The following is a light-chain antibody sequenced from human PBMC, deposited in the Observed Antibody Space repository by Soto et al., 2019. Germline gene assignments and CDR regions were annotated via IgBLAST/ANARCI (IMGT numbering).Light chain of an antibody. V-gene: IGKV2-24*01. Sequence: DIVMTQTPLSSPVTLGQAASISCRSSQSLVHNDGNTYLSWFQQRPGQPPRLLIYKVSDRFSGVPDRFSGSGAGTDFTLTISRVEAEDVGVYYCQHYGTSPRTFGQGTKVDIK. CDR3: QHYGTSPRT. CDR2: KVS. J-gene: IGKJ1*01. CDR1: QSLVHNDGNTY.